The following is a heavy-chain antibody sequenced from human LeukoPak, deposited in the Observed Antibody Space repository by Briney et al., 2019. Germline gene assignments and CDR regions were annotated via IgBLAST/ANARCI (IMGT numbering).Heavy chain of an antibody. CDR1: GFTFSSYA. J-gene: IGHJ4*02. CDR2: ISYDGGNK. D-gene: IGHD3-22*01. V-gene: IGHV3-30-3*01. CDR3: ASLESLYYYDSSVPFDY. Sequence: GGSLRLSCAASGFTFSSYAMHWVRQAPGKGLEWVAVISYDGGNKYYADSVKGRFTISRDNSKNTLYLQMNSLRAEDTAVYYCASLESLYYYDSSVPFDYWGQGTLVTVSS.